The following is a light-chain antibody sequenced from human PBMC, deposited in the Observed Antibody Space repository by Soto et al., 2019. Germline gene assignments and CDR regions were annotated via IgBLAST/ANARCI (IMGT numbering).Light chain of an antibody. CDR2: KVS. CDR1: QTIDNW. V-gene: IGKV1-5*03. J-gene: IGKJ2*01. CDR3: QQYKAYPYT. Sequence: DIQMTQSPSTLSASVGDRVTISCRASQTIDNWLAWYQQIPGNAPNLLIYKVSSLDSGVPSRFSGSGSGTEFTLTITSLQPEDFATYYCQQYKAYPYTFAQGTKLEIK.